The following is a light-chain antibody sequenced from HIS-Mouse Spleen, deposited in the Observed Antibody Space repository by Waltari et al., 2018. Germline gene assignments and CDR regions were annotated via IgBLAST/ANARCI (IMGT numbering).Light chain of an antibody. CDR3: MQGTHWPIT. CDR1: QSLVHSDGHTY. Sequence: DAVMTQSPLSLPVTLGQPASISCRSRQSLVHSDGHTYLNWFQQRPGQSPRRLIYTVSNRDSGVPDRFSGSESGTDFTLKISRVEAEDVGVYYCMQGTHWPITFGQGTKLEIK. CDR2: TVS. V-gene: IGKV2-30*02. J-gene: IGKJ2*01.